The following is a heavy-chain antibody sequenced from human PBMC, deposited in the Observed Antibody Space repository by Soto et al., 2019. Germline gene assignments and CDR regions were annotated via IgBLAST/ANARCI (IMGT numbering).Heavy chain of an antibody. CDR3: AREVAADGTFREDVFDI. CDR2: IIPIFSTT. V-gene: IGHV1-69*12. D-gene: IGHD6-13*01. Sequence: QVHLVQSGAEVKKPGSSVKVSCKAPGGTFSNHAINWVRQAPGQGLEWMGRIIPIFSTTNYAQKFQGRVTMTADESTITAYLELSSLKPDDTDVYYCAREVAADGTFREDVFDIWGQGTLVTVSS. J-gene: IGHJ3*02. CDR1: GGTFSNHA.